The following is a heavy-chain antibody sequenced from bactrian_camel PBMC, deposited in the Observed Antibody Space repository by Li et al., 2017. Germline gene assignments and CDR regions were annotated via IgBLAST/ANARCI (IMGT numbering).Heavy chain of an antibody. D-gene: IGHD5*01. Sequence: QLVESGGGLVPPGGSLTLSCAASGFTFSSYWMYWVRQAPGKGLTWVSTINGGGGTIYYADSVKGRFTISRDNAKNTVNLQMNSLRPDDTAVYYCVRTEYGFRGDRELWGPGTQVTVS. CDR3: VRTEYGFRGDREL. J-gene: IGHJ4*01. CDR1: GFTFSSYW. V-gene: IGHV3S25*01. CDR2: INGGGGTI.